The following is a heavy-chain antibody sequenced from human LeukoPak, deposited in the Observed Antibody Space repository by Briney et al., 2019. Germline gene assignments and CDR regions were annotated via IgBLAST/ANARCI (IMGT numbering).Heavy chain of an antibody. Sequence: AGGSLRLSCAASGFTFDDYAMHWVRQAPGKGLEWVLGISWNSGSIGYADSVKGRFTISRDNAENSLYLQMNSLRAEDTALYYCARVYYYYGMDVWGQGTTVTVSS. CDR1: GFTFDDYA. CDR2: ISWNSGSI. CDR3: ARVYYYYGMDV. D-gene: IGHD6-13*01. V-gene: IGHV3-9*01. J-gene: IGHJ6*02.